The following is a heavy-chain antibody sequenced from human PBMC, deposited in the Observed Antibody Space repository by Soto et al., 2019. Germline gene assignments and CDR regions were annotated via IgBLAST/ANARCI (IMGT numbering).Heavy chain of an antibody. D-gene: IGHD3-10*01. CDR3: ARRGFGESPFLDY. J-gene: IGHJ4*02. Sequence: PGGSLRLSCAASGFTFSSYGMHWVLQAPCKGLEWVAVIWYDGSNKYYADSVKGRFTISRDNSKNTLYLQMNSLRAEDTAVYYCARRGFGESPFLDYWGQGPLVTVSS. CDR1: GFTFSSYG. CDR2: IWYDGSNK. V-gene: IGHV3-33*01.